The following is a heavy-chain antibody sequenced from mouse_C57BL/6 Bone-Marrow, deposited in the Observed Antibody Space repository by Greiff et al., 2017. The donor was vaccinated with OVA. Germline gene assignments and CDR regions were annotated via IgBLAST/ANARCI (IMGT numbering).Heavy chain of an antibody. Sequence: VQVVESGPGLVAPSQSLSITCTVSGFSLTSYGVSWVRQPPGKGLEWLGVIWGDGSTNYHSALISRLSISKDNSKSQVFLKLNSLQTDDTATYYCAKPEAYYSNFTLYYYAMDYWGQGTSVTVSS. D-gene: IGHD2-5*01. J-gene: IGHJ4*01. V-gene: IGHV2-3*01. CDR3: AKPEAYYSNFTLYYYAMDY. CDR1: GFSLTSYG. CDR2: IWGDGST.